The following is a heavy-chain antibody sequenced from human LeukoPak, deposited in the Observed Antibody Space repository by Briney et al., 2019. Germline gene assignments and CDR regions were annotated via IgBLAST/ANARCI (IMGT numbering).Heavy chain of an antibody. Sequence: PGWSLRLSCAASGFSFSSYSMNWVRQAPGKGLEWVSSIISSGTYIYYADSVKGRFTISRDNARNSLSLQMNSLRAEDTAVYYCARDGDILTGYYFDYWGQGTLVTVSS. CDR2: IISSGTYI. D-gene: IGHD3-9*01. V-gene: IGHV3-21*01. CDR1: GFSFSSYS. J-gene: IGHJ4*02. CDR3: ARDGDILTGYYFDY.